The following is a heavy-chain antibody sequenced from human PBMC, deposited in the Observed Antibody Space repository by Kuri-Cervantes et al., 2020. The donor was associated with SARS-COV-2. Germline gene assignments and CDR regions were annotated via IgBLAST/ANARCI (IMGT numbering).Heavy chain of an antibody. J-gene: IGHJ4*02. CDR2: VNTNSGRT. CDR1: GYTFTSYD. D-gene: IGHD3-10*01. CDR3: ARNPFGAGSYDNG. Sequence: ASVKVSCKTSGYTFTSYDISWVRQATGQGLEWMGWVNTNSGRTGYAQKFQGRVTMTSDTSISTAYMELSSLRSEDTAVYYCARNPFGAGSYDNGWGQGTLVTVSS. V-gene: IGHV1-8*01.